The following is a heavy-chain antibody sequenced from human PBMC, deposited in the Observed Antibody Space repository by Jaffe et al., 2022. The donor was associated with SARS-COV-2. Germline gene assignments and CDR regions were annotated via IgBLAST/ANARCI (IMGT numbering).Heavy chain of an antibody. CDR1: GFTFSSYA. D-gene: IGHD6-19*01. J-gene: IGHJ4*02. CDR2: ISGSGGST. V-gene: IGHV3-23*01. Sequence: EVQLLESGGGLVQPGGSLRLSCAASGFTFSSYAMSWVRQAPGKGLEWVSAISGSGGSTYYADSVKGRFTISRDNSKNTLYLQMNSLRAEDTAVYYCARYSSGWYGSYYFDYWGQGTLVTVSS. CDR3: ARYSSGWYGSYYFDY.